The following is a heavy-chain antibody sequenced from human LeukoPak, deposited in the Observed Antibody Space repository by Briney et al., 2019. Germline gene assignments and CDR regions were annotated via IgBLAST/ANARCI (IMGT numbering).Heavy chain of an antibody. CDR3: ARHISSGGTYAHFDY. CDR1: GSMYNYY. Sequence: SETLSLTCTVSGSMYNYYWSWIRQPPGKGLEWIGYIHYNRITNYNPSLKSRVTMSLDTSKNQVSLKLNSVTAADTAVYYCARHISSGGTYAHFDYWGQGTLVTVSS. J-gene: IGHJ4*02. D-gene: IGHD1-26*01. CDR2: IHYNRIT. V-gene: IGHV4-59*08.